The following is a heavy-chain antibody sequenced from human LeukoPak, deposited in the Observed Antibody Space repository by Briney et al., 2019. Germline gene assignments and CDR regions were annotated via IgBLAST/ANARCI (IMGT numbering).Heavy chain of an antibody. Sequence: ASVKVSCKASGYTFTGYYMHWVRQAPGQGLEWMGWINPNSGGTNYAQKFQGRVTMTRDTSISTAYMELSRLRSDDTAVYYCARDPGDIVAKRGYYWGQGTLVTVSS. CDR1: GYTFTGYY. V-gene: IGHV1-2*02. J-gene: IGHJ4*02. CDR2: INPNSGGT. D-gene: IGHD5-12*01. CDR3: ARDPGDIVAKRGYY.